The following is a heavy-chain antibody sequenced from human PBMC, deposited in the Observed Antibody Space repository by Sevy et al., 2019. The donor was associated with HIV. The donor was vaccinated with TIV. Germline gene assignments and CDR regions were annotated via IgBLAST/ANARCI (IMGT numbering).Heavy chain of an antibody. CDR3: ARAPSGSQGPGLYFHH. J-gene: IGHJ1*01. V-gene: IGHV1-24*01. Sequence: ASVKVSCKVSGYTLTELSMHWVRQAPGKGLEWMGGFDPEDGETVYAQKFQGRVTVTEDTSTDTAYMELSSLRSEDTAVYYCARAPSGSQGPGLYFHHWGQGTLVTVSS. CDR1: GYTLTELS. D-gene: IGHD1-26*01. CDR2: FDPEDGET.